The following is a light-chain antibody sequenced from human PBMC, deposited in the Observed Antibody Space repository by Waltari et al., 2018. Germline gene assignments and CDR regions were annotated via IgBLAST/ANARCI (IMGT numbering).Light chain of an antibody. CDR2: WAS. V-gene: IGKV4-1*01. CDR3: QQYYTTPQT. CDR1: QSVLYSSNNKNY. J-gene: IGKJ1*01. Sequence: IVMTQSPDSLAVSLGERATINCKSSQSVLYSSNNKNYLAWYQQKPGQPPKLVISWASARESGVPDRFSGSGFGTDFTLTISSLQAEDVAVYYCQQYYTTPQTFGQGTTVEIK.